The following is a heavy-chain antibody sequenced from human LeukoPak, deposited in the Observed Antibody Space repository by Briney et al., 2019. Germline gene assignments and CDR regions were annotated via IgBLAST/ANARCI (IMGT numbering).Heavy chain of an antibody. CDR3: ARGYCSSTRCSHWFDP. CDR1: GYTFTSYD. D-gene: IGHD2-2*01. Sequence: GASVKVSXKASGYTFTSYDINWVQQATGQGLEWMGWMNPNSGNTGYAQKFQGRVTMTRNTSINTAYMELSSLRSEDTAVYYCARGYCSSTRCSHWFDPWGQGTLVTVSS. J-gene: IGHJ5*02. V-gene: IGHV1-8*01. CDR2: MNPNSGNT.